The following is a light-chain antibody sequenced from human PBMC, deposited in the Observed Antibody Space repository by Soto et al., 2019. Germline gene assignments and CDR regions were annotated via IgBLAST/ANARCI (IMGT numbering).Light chain of an antibody. V-gene: IGKV3-15*01. CDR3: QQYNNRPPWT. J-gene: IGKJ1*01. CDR2: GVS. Sequence: EIVMTQSPATLSVSPGDGVTLSCRASQSVANNLAWYQQRPGQGPRLLIYGVSARAAGIPARFSGSGSGTEFTLTISSLQSEDFALYYCQQYNNRPPWTFGQGTKVDIK. CDR1: QSVANN.